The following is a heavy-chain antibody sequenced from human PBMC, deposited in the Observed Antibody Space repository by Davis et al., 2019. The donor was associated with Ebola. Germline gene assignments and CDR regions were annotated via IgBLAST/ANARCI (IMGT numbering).Heavy chain of an antibody. CDR2: IYYSGST. CDR1: GGSVSSGSYY. D-gene: IGHD3-16*02. V-gene: IGHV4-61*01. J-gene: IGHJ4*02. CDR3: ASLPKGTFGGVIPIDY. Sequence: PSETLSLTCTVSGGSVSSGSYYWSWIRQPPGKGLEWIGYIYYSGSTNYNPSLKSRVTISVDTSKNQFSLKLSSVTAADTAVYYCASLPKGTFGGVIPIDYWGQGTLVTVSS.